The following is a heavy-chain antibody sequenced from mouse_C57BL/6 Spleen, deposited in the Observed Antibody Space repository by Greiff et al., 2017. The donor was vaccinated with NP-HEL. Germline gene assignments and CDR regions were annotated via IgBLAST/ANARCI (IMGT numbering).Heavy chain of an antibody. D-gene: IGHD1-1*01. V-gene: IGHV2-2*01. CDR1: GFSLTSYG. CDR2: IWSGGST. Sequence: VQLQESGPGLVQPSQSLSITCTVSGFSLTSYGVHWVRQSPGKGLEWLGVIWSGGSTDYNAAFISRLSISKDNSKSQVFFKMNSLQADDTAIYYCARNRGITTVGYFDYWGQGTSLTVSS. J-gene: IGHJ2*02. CDR3: ARNRGITTVGYFDY.